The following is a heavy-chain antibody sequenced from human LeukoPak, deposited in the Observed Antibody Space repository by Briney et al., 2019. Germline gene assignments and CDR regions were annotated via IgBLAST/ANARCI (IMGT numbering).Heavy chain of an antibody. Sequence: PGGSLRISCVASGFTVSSNYMTWVRQAPGKGLEWVSVIYSGGRTYYADSVKGRFTISRDASKNTVYLQLNSLRGDDTAIYYCARSRYLDWGGAFDMWGQGTMVTVSS. V-gene: IGHV3-66*01. CDR2: IYSGGRT. J-gene: IGHJ3*02. CDR3: ARSRYLDWGGAFDM. CDR1: GFTVSSNY. D-gene: IGHD3-9*01.